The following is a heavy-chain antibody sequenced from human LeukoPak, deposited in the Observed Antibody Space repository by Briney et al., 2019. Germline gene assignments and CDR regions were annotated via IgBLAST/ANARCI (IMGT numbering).Heavy chain of an antibody. V-gene: IGHV4-39*07. CDR3: ASRVVSSWELDY. D-gene: IGHD6-13*01. J-gene: IGHJ4*02. Sequence: SETLSLTCIVSGGSISSSSYYWSWIRQPPGKGLEWIGEINHSGSTNYNPSLKSRVTISVDTSKNRFSLKLSSVTAADTAVYYCASRVVSSWELDYWGQGTLVTVSS. CDR2: INHSGST. CDR1: GGSISSSSYY.